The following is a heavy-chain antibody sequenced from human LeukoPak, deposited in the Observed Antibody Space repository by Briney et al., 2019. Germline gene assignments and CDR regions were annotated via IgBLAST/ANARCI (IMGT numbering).Heavy chain of an antibody. Sequence: SETLSLTCTVSGGSISSDDYYWSWIRQPPGKGLEWIGYIYYSGSTYYNPSLKSRVTISVDTSKNQFSLKLSSVTAADTAVYYCARVVVLMPGNNWFDPWGQGTLVTVSS. V-gene: IGHV4-30-4*01. CDR3: ARVVVLMPGNNWFDP. D-gene: IGHD2-8*01. CDR2: IYYSGST. CDR1: GGSISSDDYY. J-gene: IGHJ5*02.